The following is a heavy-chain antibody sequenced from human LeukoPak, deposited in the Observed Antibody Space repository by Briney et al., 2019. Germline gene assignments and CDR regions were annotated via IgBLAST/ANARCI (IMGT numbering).Heavy chain of an antibody. CDR3: ARVKWRSCGYFDY. V-gene: IGHV3-30*04. J-gene: IGHJ4*02. CDR1: GFTFSGYA. CDR2: ISYDGSNK. Sequence: GGSLRLSCAASGFTFSGYAMHWVRQAPGKGLEWVAVISYDGSNKYYADSVKGRFTISRDNSKNTLYLQMNSLRAEDTAVYYCARVKWRSCGYFDYWGQGTLVTVSS. D-gene: IGHD5-18*01.